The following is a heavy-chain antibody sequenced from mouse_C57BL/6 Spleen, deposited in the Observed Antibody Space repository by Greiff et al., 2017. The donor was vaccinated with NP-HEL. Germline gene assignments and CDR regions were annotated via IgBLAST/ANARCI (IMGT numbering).Heavy chain of an antibody. D-gene: IGHD2-1*01. CDR1: GYTFTDYY. V-gene: IGHV1-26*01. CDR2: INPNNGGT. J-gene: IGHJ2*01. CDR3: AGKGFDY. Sequence: VQLQQSGPELVKPGASVKISCKASGYTFTDYYMNWVKQSHGKSLEWIGDINPNNGGTSYNQKFKGKATLTVDKSSSTAYMELRSLTSEDSAVYYCAGKGFDYWGQGTTLTVSS.